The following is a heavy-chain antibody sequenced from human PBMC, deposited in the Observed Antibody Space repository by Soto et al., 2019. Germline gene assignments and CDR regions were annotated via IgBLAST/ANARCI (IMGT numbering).Heavy chain of an antibody. CDR2: IIPIFGTA. CDR1: EGTFSSYA. Sequence: GASVKVSCKASEGTFSSYAISWVRQAPGQGLEWMGGIIPIFGTANYAQKFQGRFTITADESTSTAYMELSSLRSENTAVYYCARAVWFDPWGQGTLVTVSS. J-gene: IGHJ5*02. CDR3: ARAVWFDP. V-gene: IGHV1-69*13.